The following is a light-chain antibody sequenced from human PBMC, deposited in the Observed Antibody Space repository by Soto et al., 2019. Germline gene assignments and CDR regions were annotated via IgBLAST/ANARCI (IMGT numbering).Light chain of an antibody. Sequence: EIVLTQSPGTLSLSPGERATLSCRASQSVSSSYLAWYQQKPGQAPRLLIYGASNRATGIPDRFSGSGSGTDFTLTISRLEPEDFAIYYWQQYGSSPYPFGQGTKLEIK. CDR2: GAS. CDR3: QQYGSSPYP. J-gene: IGKJ2*01. V-gene: IGKV3-20*01. CDR1: QSVSSSY.